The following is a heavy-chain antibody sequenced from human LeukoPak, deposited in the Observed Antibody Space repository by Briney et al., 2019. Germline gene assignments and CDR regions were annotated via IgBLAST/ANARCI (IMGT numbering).Heavy chain of an antibody. CDR2: IIPIFGTA. CDR1: RVALSSEP. CDR3: ARLYFSSTSCYDNWCGP. J-gene: IGHJ5*02. Sequence: ASVNVSCTASRVALSSEPITTVPQAPGQGLEGMGGIIPIFGTANYAQKFQGRVTITADESTSTAYMELSSLRSEDTAVYYCARLYFSSTSCYDNWCGPWGQGTLVTVSS. V-gene: IGHV1-69*13. D-gene: IGHD2-2*01.